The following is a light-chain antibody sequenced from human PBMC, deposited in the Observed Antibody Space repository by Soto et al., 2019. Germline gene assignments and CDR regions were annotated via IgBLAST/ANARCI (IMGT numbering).Light chain of an antibody. CDR3: QQYNKWPLT. J-gene: IGKJ4*01. CDR1: QSLTTY. Sequence: EVVMTQSPATLSVSPGETATLACRASQSLTTYLAWYQQKPDQAPRLLIYGISTRATDVPARFSGSGSRTEFTLTISGLQSEDFAVYYCQQYNKWPLTFGGGTKVDI. V-gene: IGKV3-15*01. CDR2: GIS.